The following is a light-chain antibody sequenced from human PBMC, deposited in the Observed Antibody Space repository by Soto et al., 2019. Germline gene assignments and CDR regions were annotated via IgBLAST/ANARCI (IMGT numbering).Light chain of an antibody. Sequence: SYELTQPPSVSVAPGQTARITCWGNNSESKSVHCYQQKPRQAPVLVNYYDCDLPSATAERFSGSNSGNTATLTISRVEAEDEADYYCQVCDSSSDHYVFGTGTKLTVL. J-gene: IGLJ1*01. V-gene: IGLV3-21*04. CDR1: NSESKS. CDR3: QVCDSSSDHYV. CDR2: YDC.